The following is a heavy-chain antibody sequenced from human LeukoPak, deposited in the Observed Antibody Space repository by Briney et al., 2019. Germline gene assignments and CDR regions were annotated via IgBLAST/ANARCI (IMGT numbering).Heavy chain of an antibody. V-gene: IGHV3-30-3*01. CDR1: GFIFSSYA. J-gene: IGHJ3*02. Sequence: GRSLRLFCAASGFIFSSYAMHWVRQAPGKGLEEVAVISYDGSNKYYADSVKGRFTISRDNSKNTLYLQMNSLRAEDTAVYYCASSWHDDAFDIWGQGTMVTVSS. CDR3: ASSWHDDAFDI. CDR2: ISYDGSNK.